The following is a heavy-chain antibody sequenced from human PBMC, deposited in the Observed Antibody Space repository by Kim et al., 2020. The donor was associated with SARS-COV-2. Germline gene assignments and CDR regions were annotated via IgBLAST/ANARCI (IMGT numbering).Heavy chain of an antibody. CDR1: ADSITTSAYY. Sequence: SETLSLTCTVSADSITTSAYYWGWIRQPPGKGLEWIGTLHHSGLSQNNPSLKSRVTISLDTSKNQFSLKLTSVTAADTALYYCARGAIGRLRELPEYYFDYWGQGTLVTVSS. D-gene: IGHD1-26*01. J-gene: IGHJ4*02. V-gene: IGHV4-39*07. CDR2: LHHSGLS. CDR3: ARGAIGRLRELPEYYFDY.